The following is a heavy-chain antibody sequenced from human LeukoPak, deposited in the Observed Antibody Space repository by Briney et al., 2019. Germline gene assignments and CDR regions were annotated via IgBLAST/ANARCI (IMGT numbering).Heavy chain of an antibody. D-gene: IGHD1-26*01. CDR2: IYSGGPT. Sequence: PGGSLRLSCAASGFTVSLYYMTWVRQAPGKGLEWVSVIYSGGPTYYADSVKGRFTISRDNSKNTVYLQMNSLRGEDTAVYFCARGVGAPADGIDYWGQGTLVTVSS. V-gene: IGHV3-53*01. CDR1: GFTVSLYY. J-gene: IGHJ4*02. CDR3: ARGVGAPADGIDY.